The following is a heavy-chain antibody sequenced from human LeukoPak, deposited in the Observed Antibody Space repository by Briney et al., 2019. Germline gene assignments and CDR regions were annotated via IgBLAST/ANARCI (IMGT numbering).Heavy chain of an antibody. Sequence: GGSLRLSCAASGFTFSSYSMNWVRQAPGKGLEWVSYISSSSSTIYYADSVKARFTISRDNAKNSLYLQMNSLRAEDTAVYYCARSETYNWNFIPFDYWGQGTLVTVSS. CDR3: ARSETYNWNFIPFDY. V-gene: IGHV3-48*01. J-gene: IGHJ4*02. D-gene: IGHD1-7*01. CDR2: ISSSSSTI. CDR1: GFTFSSYS.